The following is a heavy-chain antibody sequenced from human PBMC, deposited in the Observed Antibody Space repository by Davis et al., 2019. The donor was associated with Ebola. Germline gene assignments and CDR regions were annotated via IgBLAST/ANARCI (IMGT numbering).Heavy chain of an antibody. J-gene: IGHJ2*01. CDR2: IYYSGST. CDR1: GGPISSGDYY. Sequence: MPSETLSPTCTVPGGPISSGDYYWSSIRQPPGKGLEWIGYIYYSGSTYYNPSLKSRVTISVDTSKNQFSLKLSSVTAADTAVYYCARSPLHIVVLWYFDLWGRGTLVTVSS. CDR3: ARSPLHIVVLWYFDL. V-gene: IGHV4-30-4*01. D-gene: IGHD2-21*01.